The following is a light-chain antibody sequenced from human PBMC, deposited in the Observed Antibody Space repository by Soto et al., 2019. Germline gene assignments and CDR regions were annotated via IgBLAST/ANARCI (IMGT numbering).Light chain of an antibody. J-gene: IGKJ1*01. V-gene: IGKV1-5*01. CDR1: QSISSW. Sequence: DIQMTQSPSTLSASVGDRVTITCRASQSISSWLAWYQQKPGKAPKLLIYDASSLESGVPSRFSGSGSGTEFTLTISSLQPDDLTTYYCQQYNSYRGFGQGTKVDIK. CDR2: DAS. CDR3: QQYNSYRG.